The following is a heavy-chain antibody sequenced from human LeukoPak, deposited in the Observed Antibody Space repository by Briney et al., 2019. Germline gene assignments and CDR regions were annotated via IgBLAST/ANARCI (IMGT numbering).Heavy chain of an antibody. CDR2: IYYSGST. V-gene: IGHV4-59*01. CDR1: GGSISSYY. Sequence: SETLSLTCTVSGGSISSYYWSWIRQPPGKGLEWIGYIYYSGSTNYNPSLKSRVTISVDTSKNQFSLKLSSVTAADTAVYYCARAPPRYCTNGVCPDFDYWGQGTLVTVSS. CDR3: ARAPPRYCTNGVCPDFDY. J-gene: IGHJ4*02. D-gene: IGHD2-8*01.